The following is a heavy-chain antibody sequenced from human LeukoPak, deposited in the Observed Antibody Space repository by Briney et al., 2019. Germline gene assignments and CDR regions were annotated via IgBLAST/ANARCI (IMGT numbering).Heavy chain of an antibody. V-gene: IGHV1-69*04. J-gene: IGHJ4*02. Sequence: GASVKVSCKASGGTFSSYAISWVRQAPGQGLEWMGRIIPILGIANYAQKFQGRVTITADKSTSTAYMELSSLRSEDTAVYYCARASVEMATIGDYWGQGTLVTVSS. CDR1: GGTFSSYA. CDR3: ARASVEMATIGDY. D-gene: IGHD5-24*01. CDR2: IIPILGIA.